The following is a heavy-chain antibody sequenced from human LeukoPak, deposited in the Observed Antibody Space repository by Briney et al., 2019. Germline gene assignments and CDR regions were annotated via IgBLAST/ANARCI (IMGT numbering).Heavy chain of an antibody. D-gene: IGHD2-2*01. CDR3: ARDYQNYFDY. CDR1: GFTFSNYA. CDR2: ISYDGGTK. J-gene: IGHJ4*02. Sequence: GGSLRLSCIASGFTFSNYAMHWVRQAPGKGLEWVAVISYDGGTKYYADSVKGRFSISRDNAKNSLYLQMNSLRAEDTAVYYCARDYQNYFDYWGQGTLVTVSS. V-gene: IGHV3-30-3*01.